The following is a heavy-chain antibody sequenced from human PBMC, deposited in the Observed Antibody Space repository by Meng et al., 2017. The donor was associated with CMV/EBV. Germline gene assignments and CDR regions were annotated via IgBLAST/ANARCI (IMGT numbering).Heavy chain of an antibody. J-gene: IGHJ6*02. Sequence: GGSLRLSCAASGFTVSSNYMSWVRQAPGKGLEWVSVIYSGGSTYYADSVKGRFTISRDNSKNTLCLQMNSLRAEDTAVYYCARDYSAQGYGMDVWGQGTTVTVSS. D-gene: IGHD6-13*01. V-gene: IGHV3-53*01. CDR2: IYSGGST. CDR1: GFTVSSNY. CDR3: ARDYSAQGYGMDV.